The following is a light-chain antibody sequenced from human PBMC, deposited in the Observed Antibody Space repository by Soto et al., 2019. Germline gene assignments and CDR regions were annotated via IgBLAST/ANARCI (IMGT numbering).Light chain of an antibody. CDR2: WAS. V-gene: IGKV4-1*01. J-gene: IGKJ3*01. CDR3: QQYYSSPFT. Sequence: DIVMTQSPDSLALSLGERATINCKSSRSVLSSSKNKNFLAWYQQKPRQPPRPLTYWASTRESGVPDRFSGSGSGTDFTLTISSLQAEDFAVYYCQQYYSSPFTFGPGTKVEIK. CDR1: RSVLSSSKNKNF.